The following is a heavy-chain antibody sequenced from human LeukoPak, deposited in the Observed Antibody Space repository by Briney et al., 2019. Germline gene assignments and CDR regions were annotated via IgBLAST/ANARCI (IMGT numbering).Heavy chain of an antibody. Sequence: SETLSLTCAVYGGSFTGYYWSWIRQPPGKGLEWIGEINRNAYTRYNPSLKSRVTISVDTSKNQFSLKLSSVTAADTAVYYCARGLYYYDSSGMYYFDYWGQGTLVTVSS. CDR3: ARGLYYYDSSGMYYFDY. CDR1: GGSFTGYY. V-gene: IGHV4-34*01. CDR2: INRNAYT. D-gene: IGHD3-22*01. J-gene: IGHJ4*02.